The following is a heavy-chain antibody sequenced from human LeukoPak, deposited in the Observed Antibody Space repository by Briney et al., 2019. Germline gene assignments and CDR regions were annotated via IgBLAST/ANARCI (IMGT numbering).Heavy chain of an antibody. J-gene: IGHJ4*02. CDR1: GYTFTSYY. V-gene: IGHV1-18*04. Sequence: ASVKVSCKASGYTFTSYYMHWVRQAPGQGLEWMGWISAYNGNTNYAQKLQGRVTMTTDTSTSTAYMELRSLRSDDTAVYYCARDQTTVTTSFDYWGQGTLVTVSS. CDR2: ISAYNGNT. D-gene: IGHD4-17*01. CDR3: ARDQTTVTTSFDY.